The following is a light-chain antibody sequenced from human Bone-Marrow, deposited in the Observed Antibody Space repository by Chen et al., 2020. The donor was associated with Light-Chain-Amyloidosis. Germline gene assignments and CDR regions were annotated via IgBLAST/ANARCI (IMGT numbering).Light chain of an antibody. J-gene: IGLJ3*02. CDR3: QVWDRSSDRPV. V-gene: IGLV3-21*02. Sequence: SYVLTQPSSVSVAPGQTATIACGGNNIGSTSVHWYQQTPGQAPLLVVYDDSDRPSGMPERWSASNAGNTATLTVGRVEAGDEADYYCQVWDRSSDRPVFGGGTKLTVL. CDR2: DDS. CDR1: NIGSTS.